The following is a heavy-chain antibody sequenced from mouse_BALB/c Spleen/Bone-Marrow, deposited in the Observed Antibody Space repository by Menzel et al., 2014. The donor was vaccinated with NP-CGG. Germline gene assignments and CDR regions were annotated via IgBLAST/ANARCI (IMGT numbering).Heavy chain of an antibody. D-gene: IGHD2-14*01. CDR2: IDPSYGGI. Sequence: VHVKQSGPELEKPGASVKISCKASGYSFTGYNMNWVKQNNEKSLEWIGNIDPSYGGISYNQKFKGKATLTVDKSSNTAYMQLKSLTSEDSAVYYCAISIEYRPLDYWGQGTLVTVSA. J-gene: IGHJ3*01. V-gene: IGHV1-39*01. CDR1: GYSFTGYN. CDR3: AISIEYRPLDY.